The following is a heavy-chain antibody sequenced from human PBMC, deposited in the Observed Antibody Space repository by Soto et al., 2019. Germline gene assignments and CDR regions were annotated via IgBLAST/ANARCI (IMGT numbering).Heavy chain of an antibody. J-gene: IGHJ4*02. CDR3: ARDPSNDYGGDTFDY. V-gene: IGHV1-69*04. D-gene: IGHD4-17*01. CDR1: GGTFSSYA. Sequence: ASVKVSCKASGGTFSSYAIHWVRQAPGQGLEWLGKIIPSYDRTNYAQKFQGRVTVTADTYTTTAYMELSSLRSDDTAVYCCARDPSNDYGGDTFDYWGQGTLVTVSS. CDR2: IIPSYDRT.